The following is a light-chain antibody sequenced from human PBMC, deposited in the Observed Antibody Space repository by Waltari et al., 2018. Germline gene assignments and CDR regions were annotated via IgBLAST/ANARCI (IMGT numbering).Light chain of an antibody. CDR1: SSDIGNYNH. Sequence: HSALTQPASVSGSPGQSIPISCTGTSSDIGNYNHFSWYQQHPGKAPKLMIFDVSNRPSGVSDRFSGSKSGNTASLTISGLQAEDEADYYCSSYISSDTLELFGGGTSLTVL. J-gene: IGLJ2*01. CDR2: DVS. CDR3: SSYISSDTLEL. V-gene: IGLV2-14*03.